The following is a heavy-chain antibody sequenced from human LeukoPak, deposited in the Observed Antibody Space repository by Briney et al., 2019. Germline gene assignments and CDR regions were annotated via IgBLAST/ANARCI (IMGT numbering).Heavy chain of an antibody. CDR2: MNPNTGDT. D-gene: IGHD5-12*01. V-gene: IGHV1-2*02. CDR1: GYTFTGQF. CDR3: ASYPRYTSSPPFDY. Sequence: ASVKVSCKASGYTFTGQFMHWVRQAPGQGLEWMGWMNPNTGDTNSAEIFQGRLAMTRDTTISTAYMELSRLTSDDTAVYYCASYPRYTSSPPFDYWGQGTLVTVSS. J-gene: IGHJ4*02.